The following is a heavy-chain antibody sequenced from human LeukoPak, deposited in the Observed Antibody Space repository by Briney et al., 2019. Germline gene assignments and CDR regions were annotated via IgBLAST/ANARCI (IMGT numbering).Heavy chain of an antibody. CDR2: INPNSGGT. Sequence: ASVRVSCKASGYTFTGYYMHWVRQAPGQGLEWMGWINPNSGGTNYAQKFQGRVTMTRDTSISTAYMELSRLRSDDTAVYYCAREGDDLNNWFDPWGQGTLVTVSS. V-gene: IGHV1-2*02. J-gene: IGHJ5*02. CDR3: AREGDDLNNWFDP. CDR1: GYTFTGYY. D-gene: IGHD3-3*01.